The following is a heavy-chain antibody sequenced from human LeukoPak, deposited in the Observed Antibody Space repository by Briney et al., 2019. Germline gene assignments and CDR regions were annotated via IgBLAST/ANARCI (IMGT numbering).Heavy chain of an antibody. CDR1: GFIFSSYG. CDR3: ANLGTGTTTWD. D-gene: IGHD1-7*01. CDR2: ISYDGSNK. Sequence: GGSLRLSCAASGFIFSSYGMHWVRQAPGKGLEWVAVISYDGSNKYYADSVKGRFTISRDNPKNTLYLQMNSLRAEDTAVYYCANLGTGTTTWDWGQGTLVTVSS. V-gene: IGHV3-30*18. J-gene: IGHJ4*02.